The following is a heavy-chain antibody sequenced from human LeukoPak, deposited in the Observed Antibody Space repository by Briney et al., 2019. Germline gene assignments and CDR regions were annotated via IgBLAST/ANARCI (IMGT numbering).Heavy chain of an antibody. J-gene: IGHJ5*02. Sequence: ASVKVSCKASGYTFTSYDINWVRQAPGQGLEWTGWISAYNGNTNYAQKLQGRVTMTTDTSTSTAYMGLRSLRSDDTAVYYCARSEYYYGSGSKRHKGGWFDPWGQGTLVTVSS. CDR1: GYTFTSYD. CDR3: ARSEYYYGSGSKRHKGGWFDP. CDR2: ISAYNGNT. V-gene: IGHV1-18*01. D-gene: IGHD3-10*01.